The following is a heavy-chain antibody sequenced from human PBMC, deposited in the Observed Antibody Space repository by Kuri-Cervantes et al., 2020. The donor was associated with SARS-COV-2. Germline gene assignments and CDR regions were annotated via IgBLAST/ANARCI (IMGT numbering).Heavy chain of an antibody. D-gene: IGHD6-19*01. V-gene: IGHV3-23*01. CDR1: GFSFSTYG. CDR2: IRGSGGST. Sequence: GESLKISCAASGFSFSTYGMSWVRQTPGKGLEWVSSIRGSGGSTYYADSVKGRFTISRDNSKNTLYLQMNSLRAEDTAVYYCAKDLVAVAGTDYFDYWGQGTLVTVSS. J-gene: IGHJ4*02. CDR3: AKDLVAVAGTDYFDY.